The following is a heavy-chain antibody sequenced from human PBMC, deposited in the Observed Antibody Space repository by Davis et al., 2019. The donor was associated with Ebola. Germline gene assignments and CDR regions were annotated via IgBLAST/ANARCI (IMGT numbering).Heavy chain of an antibody. Sequence: GGSLRLSCAASGFTFSSYSMNWVRQAPGKGLEWVSSISSSSSYIYYADSVKGRFTISRDNSKNTLYLQMNSLRAEDTAVYYCARDGRYSNFDYWGQGTLVTVSS. V-gene: IGHV3-21*01. CDR2: ISSSSSYI. D-gene: IGHD4-11*01. J-gene: IGHJ4*02. CDR3: ARDGRYSNFDY. CDR1: GFTFSSYS.